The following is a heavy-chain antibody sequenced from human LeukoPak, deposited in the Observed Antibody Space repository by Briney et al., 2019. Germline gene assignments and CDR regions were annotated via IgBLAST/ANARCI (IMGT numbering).Heavy chain of an antibody. Sequence: GASVKVSCKASGYTFTSHYMHWVRQAPGQGLEWMGIINPSGDSANYAQKFQGRVTMTRDTSTSTVYMELSSLRSEDTAVYYCASRLTYDSSGFYPYDAFDIWGQGTMVTVSS. CDR2: INPSGDSA. D-gene: IGHD3-22*01. J-gene: IGHJ3*02. V-gene: IGHV1-46*01. CDR1: GYTFTSHY. CDR3: ASRLTYDSSGFYPYDAFDI.